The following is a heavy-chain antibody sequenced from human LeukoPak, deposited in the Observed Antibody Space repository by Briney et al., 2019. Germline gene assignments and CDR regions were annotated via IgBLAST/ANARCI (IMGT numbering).Heavy chain of an antibody. CDR3: ARDRSYGSFDY. CDR2: ITDSSSSI. D-gene: IGHD5-18*01. CDR1: GFAFSSYS. J-gene: IGHJ4*02. Sequence: PGGSLRLSCAASGFAFSSYSMNWVRQAPGKGLEWLSYITDSSSSIFYADSVKGRFTISRDNAKNALYLQMNSLTAEDTALYHCARDRSYGSFDYWGQGALVTVSS. V-gene: IGHV3-48*04.